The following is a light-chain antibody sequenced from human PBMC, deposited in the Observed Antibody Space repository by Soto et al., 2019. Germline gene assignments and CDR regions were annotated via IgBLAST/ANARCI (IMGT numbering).Light chain of an antibody. CDR3: TSYAGSNNLV. V-gene: IGLV2-8*01. CDR2: EVG. CDR1: SSDIGGYNY. J-gene: IGLJ3*02. Sequence: QSVLTQPPSASGSPVQSVTISCTGTSSDIGGYNYVSWYQQHPGKAPKLIIYEVGKRPSVVPDPFSGSKSGNTASLTVSGLLAEDAPDYYCTSYAGSNNLVFPGATKVTV.